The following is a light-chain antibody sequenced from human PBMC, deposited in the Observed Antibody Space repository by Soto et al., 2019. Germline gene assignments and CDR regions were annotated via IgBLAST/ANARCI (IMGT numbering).Light chain of an antibody. CDR3: QQYERYPMT. CDR1: QSNSYW. CDR2: KVS. Sequence: DSQMTQYPSTLSASVGDRVTITCRASQSNSYWLAWYQQKPGKAPKLLISKVSTLQSGVPPRFSGSGYGTEFTLTISSLQPDDFATYYCQQYERYPMTFGGGTKVDIK. V-gene: IGKV1-5*03. J-gene: IGKJ4*01.